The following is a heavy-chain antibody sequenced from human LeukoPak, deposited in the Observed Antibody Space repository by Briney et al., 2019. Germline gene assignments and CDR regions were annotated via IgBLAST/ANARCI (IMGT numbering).Heavy chain of an antibody. CDR1: GGSISSGSYY. CDR2: IYTSGST. CDR3: ASVPSPAGDYMDV. V-gene: IGHV4-61*02. D-gene: IGHD3-10*01. J-gene: IGHJ6*03. Sequence: SQTTSLTCTDSGGSISSGSYYCSWIRQPAGKGLEWIGRIYTSGSTNYNPSLKSRVTISVDTSKNQFSLKLSSVTVADTAVYYCASVPSPAGDYMDVWGKGTTVTVPS.